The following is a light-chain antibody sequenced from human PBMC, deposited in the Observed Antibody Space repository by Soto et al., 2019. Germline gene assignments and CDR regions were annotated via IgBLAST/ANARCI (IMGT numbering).Light chain of an antibody. CDR1: SSDVGRYNY. Sequence: QSALTQPPSASGSPGQSVTLSCTGTSSDVGRYNYVSWYQQHPGKAPKLLIYGVTQRPSGVPDRFSASKSGNTASLTVSGLQDEDEADYHCSSYTTTTAWVFGGGTKLTVL. CDR3: SSYTTTTAWV. V-gene: IGLV2-8*01. CDR2: GVT. J-gene: IGLJ3*02.